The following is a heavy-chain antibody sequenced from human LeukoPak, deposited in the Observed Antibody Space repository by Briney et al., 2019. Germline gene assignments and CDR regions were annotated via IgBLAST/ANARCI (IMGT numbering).Heavy chain of an antibody. Sequence: ASVKVSCKASADTFTGYSMHWARQAPGQGLEWMGWINPNSGGTNYAQKFQGRVTMTRDTSISTAYMELSRLRSDDTAVYYCARVDDYYGSGSYADYWGQGTLVTVSS. CDR3: ARVDDYYGSGSYADY. J-gene: IGHJ4*02. CDR1: ADTFTGYS. CDR2: INPNSGGT. D-gene: IGHD3-10*01. V-gene: IGHV1-2*02.